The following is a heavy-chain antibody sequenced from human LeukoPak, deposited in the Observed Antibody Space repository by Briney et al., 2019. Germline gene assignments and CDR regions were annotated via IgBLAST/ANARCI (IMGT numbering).Heavy chain of an antibody. J-gene: IGHJ6*02. Sequence: SETLSLTCTVSGGSISSYYWSWIRQPPGKGLEWIGCIYYSGSTNYNPSLKGRVTISVDTPKNQFSLKLSSVTAADTAVYYCARDYYGSGSYYSPSYYYYYGMDVWGQGTTVTVSS. V-gene: IGHV4-59*01. CDR2: IYYSGST. D-gene: IGHD3-10*01. CDR1: GGSISSYY. CDR3: ARDYYGSGSYYSPSYYYYYGMDV.